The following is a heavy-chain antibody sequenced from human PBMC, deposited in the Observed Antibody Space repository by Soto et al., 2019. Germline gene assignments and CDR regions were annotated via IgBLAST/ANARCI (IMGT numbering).Heavy chain of an antibody. J-gene: IGHJ4*01. CDR2: FFYNKNT. D-gene: IGHD1-26*01. CDR1: GASISSTSSY. CDR3: ARNVEWEIFYYLEH. V-gene: IGHV4-39*01. Sequence: SETLSLTCTVSGASISSTSSYWGWVRQPPGKGLEWIGSFFYNKNTYYNPSLKSRVTISVDTSKMQFSLNLTSVTAADTAVYYWARNVEWEIFYYLEHGGKGTRVTASS.